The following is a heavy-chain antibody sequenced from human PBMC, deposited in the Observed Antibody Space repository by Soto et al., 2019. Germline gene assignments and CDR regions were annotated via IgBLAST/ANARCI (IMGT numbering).Heavy chain of an antibody. J-gene: IGHJ5*02. CDR1: GGSISSYY. CDR2: IYYSGST. CDR3: ARGSITIFGVAPFDP. Sequence: SETLSLTCTVSGGSISSYYWSWIRQPPGKGLEWIGYIYYSGSTNYNPSLKSRVTISVDTSKNQFSLKLSSVTAADTAVYHCARGSITIFGVAPFDPWGQGTLVTVSS. V-gene: IGHV4-59*01. D-gene: IGHD3-3*01.